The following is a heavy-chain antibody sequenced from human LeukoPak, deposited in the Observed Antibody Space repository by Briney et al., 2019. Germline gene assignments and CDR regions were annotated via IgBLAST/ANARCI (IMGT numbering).Heavy chain of an antibody. CDR3: ARSYYGSGSYYKPRQYFDY. CDR1: GYSISSGYY. CDR2: IYHSGRT. D-gene: IGHD3-10*01. V-gene: IGHV4-38-2*02. J-gene: IGHJ4*02. Sequence: PSETLSLTCTVSGYSISSGYYWGWIRQPPGKGLEWIGSIYHSGRTFYNPSLKSRVTISVDTSKNQFSLKLSSVTAADTAVYYCARSYYGSGSYYKPRQYFDYWGQGTLVTVSS.